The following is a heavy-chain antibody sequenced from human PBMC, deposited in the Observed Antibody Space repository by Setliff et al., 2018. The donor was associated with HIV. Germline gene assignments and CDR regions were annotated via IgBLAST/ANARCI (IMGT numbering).Heavy chain of an antibody. Sequence: SETLSLTCTVSGGSISSSSYYWGWIRQPPGKGLDWIGSIYYSGNTYYNPSLKSRVTISVAKNQFSLKLSSVTAADTTVYYCARGGGAVAGPFDYWGQGALVTVSS. CDR1: GGSISSSSYY. J-gene: IGHJ4*02. CDR2: IYYSGNT. CDR3: ARGGGAVAGPFDY. D-gene: IGHD6-19*01. V-gene: IGHV4-39*01.